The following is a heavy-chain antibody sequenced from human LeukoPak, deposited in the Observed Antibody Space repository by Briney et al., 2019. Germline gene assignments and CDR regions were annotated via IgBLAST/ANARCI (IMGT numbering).Heavy chain of an antibody. CDR2: ISSSSSYT. Sequence: TGGSLRLSCAASGFTFSDYYMSWIRQAPGKGLEWVSYISSSSSYTNYADSVKGRFTISRDNSKNTLYLQMNSLRAEDTALYFCAKGIPWACLPYCAFDIWGQGTMVTVSS. V-gene: IGHV3-11*05. J-gene: IGHJ3*02. CDR1: GFTFSDYY. CDR3: AKGIPWACLPYCAFDI. D-gene: IGHD1-26*01.